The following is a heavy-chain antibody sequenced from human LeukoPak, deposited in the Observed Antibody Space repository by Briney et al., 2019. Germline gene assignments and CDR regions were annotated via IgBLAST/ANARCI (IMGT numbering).Heavy chain of an antibody. V-gene: IGHV1-69*06. J-gene: IGHJ4*02. CDR3: ATGGGLALAGKDY. D-gene: IGHD6-19*01. CDR2: IIPIFGTA. Sequence: ASVKVSCKASGGTFSSYAISWVRQAPGQGLEWMGGIIPIFGTANYAQKFQGRVTITADKSTSTAYMELSSLTTEDTAVYYCATGGGLALAGKDYWGQGTLVTVSA. CDR1: GGTFSSYA.